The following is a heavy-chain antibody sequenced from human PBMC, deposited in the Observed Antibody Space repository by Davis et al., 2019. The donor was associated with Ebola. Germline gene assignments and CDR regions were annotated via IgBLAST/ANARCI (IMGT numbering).Heavy chain of an antibody. V-gene: IGHV3-30*03. J-gene: IGHJ4*02. CDR2: ISYDGDNN. Sequence: GGSLRLSCAASGFTFSSNSMNWVRQAPGKGLEWVAVISYDGDNNYHADSVQGRFTISRDNSKNTLYLQMNSLKTEDTAMYYCTTGTRLVDWGQGTLVTVSS. CDR1: GFTFSSNS. CDR3: TTGTRLVD. D-gene: IGHD3-9*01.